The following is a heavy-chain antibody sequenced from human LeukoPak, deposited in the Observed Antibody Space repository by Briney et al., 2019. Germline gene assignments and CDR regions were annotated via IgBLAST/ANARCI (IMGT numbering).Heavy chain of an antibody. CDR1: GYTFTDYY. V-gene: IGHV1-69-2*01. CDR3: ATDLDDY. CDR2: VDPEDGET. Sequence: GASVKVSCKASGYTFTDYYMHWVQQAPGKGLEWMGRVDPEDGETIYAEKFQGRVTITADTSTDTANMKLSSLRSEDTAVYYCATDLDDYWGQGTLVTVSS. J-gene: IGHJ4*02.